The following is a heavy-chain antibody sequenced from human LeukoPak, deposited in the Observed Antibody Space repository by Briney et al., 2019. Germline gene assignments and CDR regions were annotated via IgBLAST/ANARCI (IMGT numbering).Heavy chain of an antibody. J-gene: IGHJ6*04. CDR3: AELGITMIGGV. CDR1: GFTFTYHG. D-gene: IGHD3-10*02. CDR2: ISIEGSTT. V-gene: IGHV3-48*04. Sequence: GGSLRLSCAASGFTFTYHGMNWVRQAPGKGLVWVSRISIEGSTTTYADSVKGRFTISRDNAKNSLYLQMNSLRAEDTAVYYCAELGITMIGGVWGKGTTVTISS.